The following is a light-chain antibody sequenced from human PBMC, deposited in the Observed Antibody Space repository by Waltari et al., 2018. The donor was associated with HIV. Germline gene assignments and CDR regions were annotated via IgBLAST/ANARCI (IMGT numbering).Light chain of an antibody. J-gene: IGLJ3*02. CDR1: NAAVGAYNS. CDR2: DVT. Sequence: QSVLTPPRSLSGSPRQSVTISCTGTNAAVGAYNSVSWYRQHPGKAPKLIIYDVTKRPSGVPERFSGSKSGNTASLTITGLQAEDEADYYCCSYAGSPWMFGGGTRLTVL. V-gene: IGLV2-11*01. CDR3: CSYAGSPWM.